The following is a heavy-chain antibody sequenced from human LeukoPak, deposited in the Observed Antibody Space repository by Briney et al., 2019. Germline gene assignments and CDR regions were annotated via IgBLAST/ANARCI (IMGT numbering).Heavy chain of an antibody. CDR3: ARGRITMVRGVTRGNWFDP. CDR1: GGSFSGYY. J-gene: IGHJ5*02. V-gene: IGHV4-34*01. CDR2: INHSGST. D-gene: IGHD3-10*01. Sequence: PSETLSLTCAVYGGSFSGYYWSWIRQPPGKGLEWIGEINHSGSTNYNPSLKSRVTISVDTSKNQFSLKLSSVTAADTAVYYCARGRITMVRGVTRGNWFDPWGHGTLVTVSS.